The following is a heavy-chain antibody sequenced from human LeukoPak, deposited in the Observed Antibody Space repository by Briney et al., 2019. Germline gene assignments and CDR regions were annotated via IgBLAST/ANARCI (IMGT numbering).Heavy chain of an antibody. V-gene: IGHV3-21*01. Sequence: GGSLRLSCAASGFTFRSYSMNWVRQAPGQGLEWVSSISSSSSYIYYADSVKGRFTISRDNTKNSLYLQMNSLRAEDTAVYYCARDGQKNWGWEYWGQGTLVTVSS. D-gene: IGHD7-27*01. CDR1: GFTFRSYS. J-gene: IGHJ4*02. CDR2: ISSSSSYI. CDR3: ARDGQKNWGWEY.